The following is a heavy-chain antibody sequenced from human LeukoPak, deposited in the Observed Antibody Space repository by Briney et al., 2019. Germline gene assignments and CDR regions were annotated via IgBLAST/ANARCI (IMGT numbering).Heavy chain of an antibody. CDR1: GGSISSYY. Sequence: SETLSLTCTVSGGSISSYYWSWIRQPPGKGLDWIGYIYYSGSTNYNPSLKSRVTISVDTSKNQFSLKLSSVTAADTAVYYCARTYYYGSGSYYPHAWGQGTLVTVSS. CDR3: ARTYYYGSGSYYPHA. D-gene: IGHD3-10*01. CDR2: IYYSGST. V-gene: IGHV4-59*08. J-gene: IGHJ5*02.